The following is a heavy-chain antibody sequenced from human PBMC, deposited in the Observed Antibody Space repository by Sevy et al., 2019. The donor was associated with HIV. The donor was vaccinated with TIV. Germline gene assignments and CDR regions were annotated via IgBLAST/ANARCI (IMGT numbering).Heavy chain of an antibody. Sequence: GGSLRLSCAASGFTFSDYWMSWVRQAPEKGLEWVANIKQDGSKKYYVDAEKGRFIISRDNAKNSLYLEMNSPRAEDTAVYYCARLKLHYDPYYFDLWGQGTLVTVSS. CDR3: ARLKLHYDPYYFDL. CDR2: IKQDGSKK. J-gene: IGHJ4*02. V-gene: IGHV3-7*01. D-gene: IGHD3-16*01. CDR1: GFTFSDYW.